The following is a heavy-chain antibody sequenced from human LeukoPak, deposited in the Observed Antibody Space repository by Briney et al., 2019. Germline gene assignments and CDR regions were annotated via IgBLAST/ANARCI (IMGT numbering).Heavy chain of an antibody. J-gene: IGHJ4*02. CDR1: GFTFSSHG. CDR3: AKDQPRAYFDS. CDR2: VRSDGTTK. V-gene: IGHV3-30*02. D-gene: IGHD2-2*01. Sequence: GGSLRLSCAASGFTFSSHGMHWVRQAPGKGLEWVAFVRSDGTTKYYTDSVKGRFTISRDNSKNTMYLQMNSLRAEDTAVYYCAKDQPRAYFDSWGQATLVTVSS.